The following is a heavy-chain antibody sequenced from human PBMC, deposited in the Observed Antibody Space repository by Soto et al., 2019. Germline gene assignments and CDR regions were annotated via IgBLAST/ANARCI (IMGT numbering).Heavy chain of an antibody. CDR3: ARARWASSTSCYTW. CDR1: GFTFSSYS. D-gene: IGHD2-2*02. Sequence: PGGSLRLSCAASGFTFSSYSMNWVRQAPGKGLEWVSYISSSSSTIYYADSVKGRFTISRDNAKNSLYLQMNSLRAEDTAVYYCARARWASSTSCYTWWGQGTLVTVSS. CDR2: ISSSSSTI. V-gene: IGHV3-48*01. J-gene: IGHJ4*02.